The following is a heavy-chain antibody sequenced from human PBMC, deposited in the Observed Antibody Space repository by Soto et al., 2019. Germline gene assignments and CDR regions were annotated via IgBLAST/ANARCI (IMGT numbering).Heavy chain of an antibody. CDR1: GDTFTDYY. CDR2: VNPSGGHT. J-gene: IGHJ4*02. V-gene: IGHV1-46*01. Sequence: QVQLMQSGAEVKKPGASVKVSCKASGDTFTDYYIHWVRQAPGQGLEWKGTVNPSGGHTPHAQHFLGRVTSTRDTSTSTLYRGLTSLTSGDAAIYYCARGGHVVVVTAALDYWGQGTLVTVSS. CDR3: ARGGHVVVVTAALDY. D-gene: IGHD2-21*02.